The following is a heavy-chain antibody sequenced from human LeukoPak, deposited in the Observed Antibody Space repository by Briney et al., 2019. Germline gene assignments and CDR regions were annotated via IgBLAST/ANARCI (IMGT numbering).Heavy chain of an antibody. CDR1: GFTFSSYS. CDR2: ISSSSSTI. J-gene: IGHJ4*02. CDR3: AREDPYDYVWGSYRPPDY. Sequence: GGSLRLSCAASGFTFSSYSMNWVRQAPGKGLEWVSYISSSSSTIYYADSAKGRFTISRDNAKNSLYLQMNSLRDEDTAVYYCAREDPYDYVWGSYRPPDYWGQGTLVTVSS. D-gene: IGHD3-16*02. V-gene: IGHV3-48*02.